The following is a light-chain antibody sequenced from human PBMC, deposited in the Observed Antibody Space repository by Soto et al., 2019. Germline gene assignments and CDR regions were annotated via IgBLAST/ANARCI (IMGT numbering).Light chain of an antibody. Sequence: QSALTQPASVSGSPGQSIAISCTGTSSDVGGYNYVSWYQQHPGKAPKLMLYEVSDRPSGVSNRFSGSKSGNTASLTISGLQAEDEADYYCSSYTSNTTYVFGTGTKLTVL. V-gene: IGLV2-14*01. J-gene: IGLJ1*01. CDR2: EVS. CDR3: SSYTSNTTYV. CDR1: SSDVGGYNY.